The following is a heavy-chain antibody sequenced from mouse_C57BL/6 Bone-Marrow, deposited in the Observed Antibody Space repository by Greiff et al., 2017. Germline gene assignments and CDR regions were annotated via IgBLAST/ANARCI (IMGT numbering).Heavy chain of an antibody. Sequence: QVQLQQSGAELVRPGTSVQMSCKASGYTFTNYWLGWAKQRPGHGLEGIGDIYPGGGYTNYNEKFKGKATLTADKSSSTAYMQVSSLTSEDSAIDYCAKIGGNSNYAMDYWGQGTSVTVSS. CDR2: IYPGGGYT. CDR1: GYTFTNYW. V-gene: IGHV1-63*01. J-gene: IGHJ4*01. D-gene: IGHD2-5*01. CDR3: AKIGGNSNYAMDY.